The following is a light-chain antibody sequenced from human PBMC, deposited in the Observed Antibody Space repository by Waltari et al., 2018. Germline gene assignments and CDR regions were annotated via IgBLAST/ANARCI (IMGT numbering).Light chain of an antibody. V-gene: IGLV2-14*03. J-gene: IGLJ2*01. CDR3: SSYITTTTLEV. Sequence: QSALTQPASVSGSPGQSITISCTGTSRDVGSYNYVSWYQQHPGKAPKLIIYDFSNRPSGVSDRFSGSKSGNTASLTISGLQAEDEADYYCSSYITTTTLEVFGGGTRLTVL. CDR2: DFS. CDR1: SRDVGSYNY.